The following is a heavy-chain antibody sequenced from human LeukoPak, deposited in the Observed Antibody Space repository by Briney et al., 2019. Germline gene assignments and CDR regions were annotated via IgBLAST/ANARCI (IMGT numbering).Heavy chain of an antibody. CDR3: AKDNYYDSSGYYGEYFQH. J-gene: IGHJ1*01. V-gene: IGHV3-23*01. CDR1: GFTFSSYA. CDR2: ISGSGGRT. Sequence: GGSLRLSCAAAGFTFSSYAMSWGRQAPGKGLEWVSGISGSGGRTYYGDSVKGRFTISRDNSKNTLSLQMNSLRAEDTAVYYCAKDNYYDSSGYYGEYFQHWGQGTLVTVSS. D-gene: IGHD3-22*01.